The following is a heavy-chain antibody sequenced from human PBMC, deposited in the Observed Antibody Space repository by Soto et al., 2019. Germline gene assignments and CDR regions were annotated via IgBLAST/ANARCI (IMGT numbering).Heavy chain of an antibody. Sequence: SETLSLTCTVSGGSISSYYWSWIRQPPGKGLEWIGYIYYSGSTYYNPSLKSRVTISVDTSKNQFSLKLSSVTAADTAVYYCALRLGDPGRLYFDYWGQGTLVTVSS. CDR3: ALRLGDPGRLYFDY. D-gene: IGHD3-16*01. J-gene: IGHJ4*02. CDR2: IYYSGST. V-gene: IGHV4-59*06. CDR1: GGSISSYY.